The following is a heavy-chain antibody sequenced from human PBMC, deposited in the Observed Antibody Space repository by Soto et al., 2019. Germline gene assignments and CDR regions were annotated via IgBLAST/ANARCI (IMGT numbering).Heavy chain of an antibody. CDR1: GYTFTSYY. V-gene: IGHV1-46*01. CDR3: ARGRPDPYYYDTSGHYYVA. J-gene: IGHJ5*02. Sequence: GASVKVSCKASGYTFTSYYMHWVRQAPGQGLEWMGIINPSGGSTSYAQKFQGRVTMTRDTSTSTVYMELSSLRSEDSAVYSCARGRPDPYYYDTSGHYYVAWGQGTLVTVSS. D-gene: IGHD3-22*01. CDR2: INPSGGST.